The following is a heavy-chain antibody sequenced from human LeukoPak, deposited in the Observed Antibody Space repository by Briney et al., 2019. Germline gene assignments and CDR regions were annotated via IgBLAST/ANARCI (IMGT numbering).Heavy chain of an antibody. Sequence: PSETLSLTCTVSGGSISSYYWSWIRQPPGKGLEWTGYIYYSGSTNYNPSLKSRVTISVDTSKNQFSLKLSSVTAADTAVYYCARVKDVLLWFGELSGAFDIWGQGTMVTVSS. J-gene: IGHJ3*02. D-gene: IGHD3-10*01. CDR2: IYYSGST. CDR3: ARVKDVLLWFGELSGAFDI. CDR1: GGSISSYY. V-gene: IGHV4-59*01.